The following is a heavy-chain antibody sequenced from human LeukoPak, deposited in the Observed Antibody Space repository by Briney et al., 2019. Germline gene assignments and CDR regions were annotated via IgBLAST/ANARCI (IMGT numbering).Heavy chain of an antibody. CDR1: GFTFSSYA. V-gene: IGHV3-23*01. CDR2: ISGSGGST. J-gene: IGHJ3*02. CDR3: AKDSAVGFTMIQSGALDI. Sequence: GSLRLSCAASGFTFSSYAMSWVRQAPGKGLEWVSAISGSGGSTYYADSVKGRFTISRDNSKNTLYLQMNSLRAEDTAVYYCAKDSAVGFTMIQSGALDIWGQGTMVTVSS. D-gene: IGHD3-22*01.